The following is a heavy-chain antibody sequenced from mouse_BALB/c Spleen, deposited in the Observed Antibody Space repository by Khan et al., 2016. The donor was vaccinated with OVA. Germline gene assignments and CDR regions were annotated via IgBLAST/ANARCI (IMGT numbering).Heavy chain of an antibody. CDR2: INPSNGYT. V-gene: IGHV1-4*01. D-gene: IGHD2-14*01. CDR1: GYTFTSYT. J-gene: IGHJ3*01. CDR3: VRDGAYHRNDGWFAY. Sequence: QVQLQQSGAELARPGASVRMSCKASGYTFTSYTIHWIKKRPGQGLEWIGYINPSNGYTNYNQKFKDKATLTTGKSSTTAYLQLSSLTSDDSAVYNCVRDGAYHRNDGWFAYWGQGTLVTVSA.